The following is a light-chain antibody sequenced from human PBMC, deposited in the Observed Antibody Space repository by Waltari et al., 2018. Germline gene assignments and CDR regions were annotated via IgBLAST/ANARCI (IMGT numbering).Light chain of an antibody. V-gene: IGKV3-15*01. Sequence: EIVMTQSPATLSVSPGERATLSCRASQSVRTNLAWYQQKSGQATRLLIYGASTRATDIPARFSGSGSGTELTLTISSLQSEDFALYYCQQYNNRPPVTFGGGTKVEIK. J-gene: IGKJ4*01. CDR1: QSVRTN. CDR3: QQYNNRPPVT. CDR2: GAS.